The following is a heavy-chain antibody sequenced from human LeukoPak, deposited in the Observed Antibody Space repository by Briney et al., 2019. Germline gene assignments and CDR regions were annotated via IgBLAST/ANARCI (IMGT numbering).Heavy chain of an antibody. CDR1: GFTFISYS. D-gene: IGHD2-2*01. J-gene: IGHJ5*02. V-gene: IGHV3-48*01. CDR3: ARDIVVVPAAMGS. CDR2: ISSSSSTI. Sequence: GGSLRLSCAASGFTFISYSMNWVRQAPGKGLEWVSYISSSSSTIYYADSVKGRFTISRDNAKNSLYLQMNSLRAEDTAVYYCARDIVVVPAAMGSWGQGTLVTVSS.